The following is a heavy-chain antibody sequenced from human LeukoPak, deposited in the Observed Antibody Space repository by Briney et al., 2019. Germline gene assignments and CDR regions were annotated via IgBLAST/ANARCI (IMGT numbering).Heavy chain of an antibody. D-gene: IGHD4-17*01. Sequence: SVNVSCMASGGTFSSYASSWVRQAPGQGLEWMGGSIPIFGTANYAQKFQGGATITADESTSTADMELSSLRSEDTALYYRASTRHDYSAYVRCSGMDVWAKGTTVTVSS. V-gene: IGHV1-69*01. CDR1: GGTFSSYA. CDR3: ASTRHDYSAYVRCSGMDV. J-gene: IGHJ6*04. CDR2: SIPIFGTA.